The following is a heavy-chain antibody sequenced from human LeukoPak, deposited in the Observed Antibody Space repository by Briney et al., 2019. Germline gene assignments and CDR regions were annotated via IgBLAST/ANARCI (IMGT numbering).Heavy chain of an antibody. CDR1: GFTFSSYG. CDR3: ARDLWPSYYYGSGSYYIGY. V-gene: IGHV3-33*01. Sequence: GGSLRLSCAASGFTFSSYGMHWVRQAPGKGLEWVAVIWYDGSNKYYADSVKGRSTISRDNSKNTLYLQMNSLRAEDTAVYYCARDLWPSYYYGSGSYYIGYWGQGTLVTVSS. CDR2: IWYDGSNK. D-gene: IGHD3-10*01. J-gene: IGHJ4*02.